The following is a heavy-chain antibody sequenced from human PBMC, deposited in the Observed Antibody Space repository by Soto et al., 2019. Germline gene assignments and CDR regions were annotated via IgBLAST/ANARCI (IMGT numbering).Heavy chain of an antibody. V-gene: IGHV4-59*11. Sequence: QVHLQESGPGLVKPSETLSLTCTVSGGSINNHYWSWIRQPPEKGLEWIGYIYYTGSTNYNPSLKSRVTMSVDTSKNYFSLNLSSLTAADTAIYYCARANWYSEYWGQGTLVTVSS. J-gene: IGHJ4*02. CDR1: GGSINNHY. CDR3: ARANWYSEY. CDR2: IYYTGST. D-gene: IGHD7-27*01.